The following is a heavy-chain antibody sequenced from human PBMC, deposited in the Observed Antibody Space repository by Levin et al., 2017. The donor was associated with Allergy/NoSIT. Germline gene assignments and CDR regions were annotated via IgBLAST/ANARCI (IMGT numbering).Heavy chain of an antibody. CDR2: IYHSGRT. CDR3: VRDKPNYLTTRLFDY. D-gene: IGHD1-14*01. CDR1: GASISSGDFF. Sequence: SCSVSGASISSGDFFWTWIRQSPGKGLEWLGNIYHSGRTFYNPSLRSRLVISGDTSNNQFSLVLNSVTTADTAVYYCVRDKPNYLTTRLFDYWGQGILVTVSS. V-gene: IGHV4-30-4*01. J-gene: IGHJ4*02.